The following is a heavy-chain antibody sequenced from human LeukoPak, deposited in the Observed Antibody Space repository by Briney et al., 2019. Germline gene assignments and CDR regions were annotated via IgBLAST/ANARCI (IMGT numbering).Heavy chain of an antibody. CDR1: GGSISSYY. J-gene: IGHJ4*02. Sequence: SETLSLTCTVSGGSISSYYWSWIRQPAGKGLEWIGRIYTSGSTNYNPSLKSQVTMSVDTSKNQFSLKLSSVTAADTAVYYCARERFGYSSGWFFDYWGQGTLVTVSS. V-gene: IGHV4-4*07. CDR2: IYTSGST. CDR3: ARERFGYSSGWFFDY. D-gene: IGHD6-19*01.